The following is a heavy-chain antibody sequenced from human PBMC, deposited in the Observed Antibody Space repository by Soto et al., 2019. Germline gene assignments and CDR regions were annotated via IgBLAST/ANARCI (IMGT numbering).Heavy chain of an antibody. V-gene: IGHV1-18*01. Sequence: QVQLVQSGAEVKKPGASVKVSCKASGYTFTSYGISWVRQAPGQGLEWMGWISTYNGNTKYAQKLQGRVTMTTDTYTSTADMELRSLGSDDTAVFYCAREMVRGVGSDYWGQGTLVTVSS. CDR1: GYTFTSYG. D-gene: IGHD3-10*01. CDR3: AREMVRGVGSDY. J-gene: IGHJ4*02. CDR2: ISTYNGNT.